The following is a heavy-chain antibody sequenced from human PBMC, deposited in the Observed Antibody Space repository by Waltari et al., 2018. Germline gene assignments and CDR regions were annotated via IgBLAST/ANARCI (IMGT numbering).Heavy chain of an antibody. Sequence: QLQLQESGSGLVKPSQTLSLTCAVSGGSISSGGYSWSWIRQPPGKGLEWIGYIYHSGSTYYNPSLKSRVTISVDRSKNQFSLKLSSVTAADTAMYYCARHEPRLGANWFDPWGQGTLVTVSS. D-gene: IGHD1-26*01. CDR2: IYHSGST. V-gene: IGHV4-30-2*01. CDR3: ARHEPRLGANWFDP. CDR1: GGSISSGGYS. J-gene: IGHJ5*02.